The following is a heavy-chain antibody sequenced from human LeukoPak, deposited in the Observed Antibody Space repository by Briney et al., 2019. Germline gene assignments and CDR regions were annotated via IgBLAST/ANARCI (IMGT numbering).Heavy chain of an antibody. CDR1: GFIFSDFW. CDR2: IKGDGSKG. J-gene: IGHJ4*02. CDR3: TTDPPSY. V-gene: IGHV3-7*01. Sequence: GGSLRLSCAASGFIFSDFWMTWVRQAPGKGLEWVANIKGDGSKGNYVDSVKGRFTVSRDNAKNLLYLQLNNLRAEDTAVYYCTTDPPSYWGQGTLVTVSS.